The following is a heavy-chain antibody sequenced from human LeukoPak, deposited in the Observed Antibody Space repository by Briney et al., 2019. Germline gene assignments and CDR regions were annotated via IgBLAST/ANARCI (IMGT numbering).Heavy chain of an antibody. V-gene: IGHV4-59*01. D-gene: IGHD2-8*01. CDR1: GGSISSYY. J-gene: IGHJ4*02. CDR3: ARASPLMVYAMDY. Sequence: SETLSLTCTVSGGSISSYYWSWIRRPPGKGLEWIVYIYYSGSTNYNPSLKSRVTISVDTSKNQFSLKLSSVTAADTAVYYCARASPLMVYAMDYWGQGTLVTVSS. CDR2: IYYSGST.